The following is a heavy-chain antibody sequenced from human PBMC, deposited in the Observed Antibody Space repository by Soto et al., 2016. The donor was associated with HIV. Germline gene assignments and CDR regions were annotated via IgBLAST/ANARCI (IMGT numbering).Heavy chain of an antibody. V-gene: IGHV3-48*01. J-gene: IGHJ5*02. D-gene: IGHD3-10*01. CDR2: ISSSSSTI. Sequence: EVQLVESGGGLVQPGGSLRLSCAASGFTFSSYSMNWVRQAPGKGLEWVSYISSSSSTIYYADSVKGRFTISRDNAKNSLYLQMNSLRAEDTAVYYCAQLSTHGSGGPWGQGTLVTVSS. CDR1: GFTFSSYS. CDR3: AQLSTHGSGGP.